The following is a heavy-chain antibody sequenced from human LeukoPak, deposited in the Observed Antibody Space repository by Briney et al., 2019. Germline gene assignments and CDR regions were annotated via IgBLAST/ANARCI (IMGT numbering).Heavy chain of an antibody. CDR1: GGTFSSYA. D-gene: IGHD3-10*01. CDR3: AREADDRITMVRGAVNWFDP. J-gene: IGHJ5*02. CDR2: IIPIFGTA. V-gene: IGHV1-69*13. Sequence: SVTVSCKASGGTFSSYAISWVRQAAGQGLEWMGGIIPIFGTANYAQKFQGRVTITADESTSTAYMELSSLRSEDTAVYYCAREADDRITMVRGAVNWFDPWGQGTLVTVSS.